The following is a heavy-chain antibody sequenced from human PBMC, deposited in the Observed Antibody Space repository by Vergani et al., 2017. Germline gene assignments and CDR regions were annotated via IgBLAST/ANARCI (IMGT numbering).Heavy chain of an antibody. J-gene: IGHJ5*02. CDR2: ISGSGGST. Sequence: EVQLLESGGGLVQPGGSLRLSCAASGFTFSSYAMSWVRQAPGKGLEWVSAISGSGGSTYYNPSLKSRVTISVDRSKNQFSLKLSSVTAADTAVYYCAREYYDFWSGYYTGGWFDPWGQGTLVTVSS. CDR3: AREYYDFWSGYYTGGWFDP. CDR1: GFTFSSYA. V-gene: IGHV3-23*02. D-gene: IGHD3-3*01.